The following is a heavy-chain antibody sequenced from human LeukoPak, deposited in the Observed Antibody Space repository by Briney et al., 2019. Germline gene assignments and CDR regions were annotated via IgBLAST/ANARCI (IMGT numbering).Heavy chain of an antibody. CDR3: AGGGGIVGPLVLDY. CDR2: IYTSGST. D-gene: IGHD1-26*01. V-gene: IGHV4-61*02. Sequence: PSETLSLTCTVSGGSISSGSHYWSWIRQPAGKGLEWIGRIYTSGSTNYNPSLKSRVTISVDTSKNQFSLKLSSVTAADTAVYYCAGGGGIVGPLVLDYWGQGTLVTVSS. J-gene: IGHJ4*02. CDR1: GGSISSGSHY.